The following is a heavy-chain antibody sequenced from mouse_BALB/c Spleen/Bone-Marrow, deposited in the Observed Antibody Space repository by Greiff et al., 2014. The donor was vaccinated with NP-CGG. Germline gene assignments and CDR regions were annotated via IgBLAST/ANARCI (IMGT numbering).Heavy chain of an antibody. D-gene: IGHD2-14*01. V-gene: IGHV1-87*01. J-gene: IGHJ4*01. CDR1: GYTFTSYW. CDR3: ARAKRYGEMDY. CDR2: FYPGDGDT. Sequence: VKVVESGAELARPGASVKLSCKASGYTFTSYWMQWVKQRPGQGLQWIGAFYPGDGDTRYTQRFKDKATLTADKSSSTAYMQLSSLASEDSAVYYCARAKRYGEMDYWGQGTSVTVSS.